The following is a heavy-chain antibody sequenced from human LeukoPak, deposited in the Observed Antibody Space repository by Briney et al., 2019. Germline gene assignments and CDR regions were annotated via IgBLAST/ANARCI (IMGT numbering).Heavy chain of an antibody. J-gene: IGHJ4*02. CDR2: ITVNNDYT. Sequence: ASVKVSRKASGYTFTSYGISWVRQAPGQGLEWMGWITVNNDYTKYAQELQGRVTMTTDTSTSTAYMELRSLRPDDTAVYYCAKVHCISTNCNHIWTYFDYWGQGTLVTVSS. CDR1: GYTFTSYG. CDR3: AKVHCISTNCNHIWTYFDY. V-gene: IGHV1-18*01. D-gene: IGHD2-2*01.